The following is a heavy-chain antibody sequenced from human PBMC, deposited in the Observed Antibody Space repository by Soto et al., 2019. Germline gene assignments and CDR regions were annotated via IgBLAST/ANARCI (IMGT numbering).Heavy chain of an antibody. CDR2: IIPMFGTP. CDR1: GDAFSSYA. J-gene: IGHJ6*02. Sequence: QVQLIQSGAAVKKPGSSVKVSCHTSGDAFSSYAMSWVRQGPGQGLEWMGGIIPMFGTPIYTEKFQGRVTITADETTRAVYMELRSLTSDDSAVYYCARSYSGTTSSYYGMDVWGQGTTIIVS. D-gene: IGHD3-10*01. V-gene: IGHV1-69*01. CDR3: ARSYSGTTSSYYGMDV.